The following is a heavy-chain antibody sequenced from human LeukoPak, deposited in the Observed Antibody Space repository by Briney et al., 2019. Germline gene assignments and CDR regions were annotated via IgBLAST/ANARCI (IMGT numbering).Heavy chain of an antibody. CDR2: ISGSGGST. CDR3: AKRDFWSGQYYLDY. J-gene: IGHJ4*02. CDR1: GFTFSSYA. Sequence: GGSLRLSCAASGFTFSSYAMSWVRQAPGKGLEWVSAISGSGGSTYYADSVKGRFTISRDNSKSTLYLQMNSLRAEDTAVYYCAKRDFWSGQYYLDYWGQGTLVTVSS. V-gene: IGHV3-23*01. D-gene: IGHD3-3*01.